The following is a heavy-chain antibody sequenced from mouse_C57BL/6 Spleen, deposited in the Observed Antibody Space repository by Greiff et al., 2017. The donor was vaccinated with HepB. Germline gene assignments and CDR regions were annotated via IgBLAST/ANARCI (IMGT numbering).Heavy chain of an antibody. CDR2: IWRGGST. CDR3: AKNEGGLRGAWFAY. CDR1: GFSLTSYG. V-gene: IGHV2-5*01. Sequence: VQLQQSGPGLVQPSQSLSITCTVSGFSLTSYGVHWVRQSPGKGLEWLGVIWRGGSTDYNAAFMSRLSITKDNSKSQVFFKMNSLQADDTAIYYCAKNEGGLRGAWFAYWGQGTLVTVSA. J-gene: IGHJ3*01. D-gene: IGHD2-4*01.